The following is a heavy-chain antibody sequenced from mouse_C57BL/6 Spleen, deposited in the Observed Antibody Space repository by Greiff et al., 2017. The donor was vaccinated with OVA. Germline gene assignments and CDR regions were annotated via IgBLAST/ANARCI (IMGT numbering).Heavy chain of an antibody. V-gene: IGHV5-9*04. D-gene: IGHD1-1*02. Sequence: EVQLVESGGGLVKPGGSLKLSCAASGFTFSSYTMSWVRQTPEKRLEWVATISGGGGNTYYPDSVKGRFTISRDNAKNTLYLQMSSLRSEDTAVYYCARHEGWEYFDVWGTGTTVTVSS. J-gene: IGHJ1*03. CDR2: ISGGGGNT. CDR1: GFTFSSYT. CDR3: ARHEGWEYFDV.